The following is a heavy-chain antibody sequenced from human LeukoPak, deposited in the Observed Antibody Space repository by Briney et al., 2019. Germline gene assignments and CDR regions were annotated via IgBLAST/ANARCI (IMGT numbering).Heavy chain of an antibody. Sequence: GGSLRLSCTAYGFTFANYAINWVRQAPGKGLEWVSSLSGSGDDTSYADFVKGRFTISGDNSRDTLYLQMNSLRAEDTGVYYCAKQFVDIWGQGTLVTVSS. D-gene: IGHD5-24*01. CDR3: AKQFVDI. CDR2: LSGSGDDT. J-gene: IGHJ5*02. V-gene: IGHV3-23*01. CDR1: GFTFANYA.